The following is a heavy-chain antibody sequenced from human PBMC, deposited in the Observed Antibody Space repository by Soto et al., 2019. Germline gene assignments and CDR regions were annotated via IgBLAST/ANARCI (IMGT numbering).Heavy chain of an antibody. CDR1: SGSISSRKW. CDR2: IYHSGST. D-gene: IGHD3-10*01. V-gene: IGHV4-4*02. J-gene: IGHJ3*02. Sequence: QVQLQESGPGLVKPSGTLSLTCAVSSGSISSRKWWTWVRQSPGKGLEWIGEIYHSGSTNYNPSLKRRVTISIDKSDNQFSRKQSSVPAADTAVYYCASNFGELLADAFDIWGQGTMVTVSS. CDR3: ASNFGELLADAFDI.